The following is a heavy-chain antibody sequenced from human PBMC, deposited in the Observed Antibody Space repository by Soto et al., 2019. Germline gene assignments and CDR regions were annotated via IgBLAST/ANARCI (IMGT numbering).Heavy chain of an antibody. D-gene: IGHD3-9*01. Sequence: QLQLQESGPGLVKPSETLSLTCSVSDDSINSDKYYWGWIRQPPGKGLEWIGSIYYRGNANYNPPLQTRVTISLDKSKSQFSLKLNSVTAADSAVYFCARLEGLATISYYFDFWGPGALVTVSS. CDR1: DDSINSDKYY. J-gene: IGHJ4*02. V-gene: IGHV4-39*01. CDR3: ARLEGLATISYYFDF. CDR2: IYYRGNA.